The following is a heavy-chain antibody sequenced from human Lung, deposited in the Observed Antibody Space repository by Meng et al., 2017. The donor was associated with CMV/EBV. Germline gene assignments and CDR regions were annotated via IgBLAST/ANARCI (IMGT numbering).Heavy chain of an antibody. CDR3: ARELKLRVNFDN. D-gene: IGHD6-6*01. CDR2: LSSDGNTK. J-gene: IGHJ4*02. V-gene: IGHV3-30*03. CDR1: GFIFSKYV. Sequence: SCAASGFIFSKYVMHWVRQAPGKGLELVAALSSDGNTKYYGNSARSRFTMSRDNSQNTVYLDMQGLRPEDTALYYCARELKLRVNFDNWGQGTMVTVSS.